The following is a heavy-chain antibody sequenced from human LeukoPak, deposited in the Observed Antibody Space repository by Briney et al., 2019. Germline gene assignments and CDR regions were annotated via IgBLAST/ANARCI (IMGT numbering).Heavy chain of an antibody. D-gene: IGHD3-10*01. CDR3: ARSFLWFGERYFDF. CDR2: IYSGGSK. CDR1: GLTVSSNY. V-gene: IGHV3-53*01. J-gene: IGHJ4*02. Sequence: AGGSLRLSCAASGLTVSSNYMSSARPAPGKGLEWVSVIYSGGSKYYADLVKARFTIPRENPKNPLYLQVNTLRPEDTPVYYCARSFLWFGERYFDFWGQGTLVTVSS.